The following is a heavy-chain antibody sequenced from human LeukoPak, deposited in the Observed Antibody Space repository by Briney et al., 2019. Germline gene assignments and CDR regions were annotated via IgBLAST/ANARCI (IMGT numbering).Heavy chain of an antibody. CDR3: AKKISSGWLDY. CDR2: TSGSGGST. CDR1: GFTFSTYA. J-gene: IGHJ4*02. D-gene: IGHD6-19*01. V-gene: IGHV3-23*01. Sequence: PGGSLRLSCAASGFTFSTYAMSWVRQAPGKGLEWVSATSGSGGSTYYADSVKGRFTISRDNSKNTVYLQMNSLRAEDTAVYYCAKKISSGWLDYWGQGTLVTVSS.